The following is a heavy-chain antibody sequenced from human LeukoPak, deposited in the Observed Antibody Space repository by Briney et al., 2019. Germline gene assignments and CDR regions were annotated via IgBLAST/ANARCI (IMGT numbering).Heavy chain of an antibody. J-gene: IGHJ4*02. CDR1: GGSFSSYY. CDR2: INYSGST. V-gene: IGHV4-34*01. Sequence: PSETLSLTCAVYGGSFSSYYWSWIRQPPGKGLEWIGKINYSGSTNYNPSLKGRVTISVDMSKNQFSLKLSSVTAADTAVYYCARLIYYDSSGYLDYWGQGSLVTVSS. CDR3: ARLIYYDSSGYLDY. D-gene: IGHD3-22*01.